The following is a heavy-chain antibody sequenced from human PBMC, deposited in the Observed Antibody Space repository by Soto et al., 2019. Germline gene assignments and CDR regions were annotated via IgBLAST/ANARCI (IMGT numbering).Heavy chain of an antibody. CDR3: ARVDWSYWYFDL. J-gene: IGHJ2*01. D-gene: IGHD2-21*01. CDR2: IYYSGST. V-gene: IGHV4-61*01. CDR1: GVSVSSGTYY. Sequence: QVQLQESGPGLVKPSETLSLTCTVSGVSVSSGTYYWSWIRQPPGKGLEWIGYIYYSGSTNSNPSLTTRVTISVDTSKNQFSLKLSSMTAADTAVYYCARVDWSYWYFDLWGRGTLVTVSS.